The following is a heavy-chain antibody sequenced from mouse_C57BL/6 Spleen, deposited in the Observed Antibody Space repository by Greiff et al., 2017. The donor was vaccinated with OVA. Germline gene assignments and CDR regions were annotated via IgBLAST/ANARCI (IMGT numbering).Heavy chain of an antibody. CDR2: IYPGSGST. J-gene: IGHJ3*01. Sequence: QVQLQQPGAELVKPGASVKMSCKASGYTFTSYWITWVKQRPGQGLEWIGDIYPGSGSTNYNEKFKSKATLTVDTSSSTAYMQLSSLTSEDSAVYYCARGATVVAPRAYWGQGTLVTVSA. V-gene: IGHV1-55*01. CDR1: GYTFTSYW. D-gene: IGHD1-1*01. CDR3: ARGATVVAPRAY.